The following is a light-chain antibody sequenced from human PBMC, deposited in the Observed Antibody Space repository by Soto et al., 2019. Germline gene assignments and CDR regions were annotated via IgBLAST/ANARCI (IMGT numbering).Light chain of an antibody. CDR1: QAIGNY. CDR2: AAS. J-gene: IGKJ1*01. CDR3: QQYNSYWT. Sequence: DIQVTQFPSSLSASVGDRVTITCRASQAIGNYLAWYQQKPGKVPKLLIYAASTLQSGVPSRFSGSRSGTDFTLTVSSLQPDDFATYYCQQYNSYWTFGQGTKVDIK. V-gene: IGKV1-27*01.